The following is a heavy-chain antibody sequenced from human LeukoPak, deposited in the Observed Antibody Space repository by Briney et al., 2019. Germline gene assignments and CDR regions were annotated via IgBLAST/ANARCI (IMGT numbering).Heavy chain of an antibody. CDR2: IKQDGSEK. J-gene: IGHJ4*02. D-gene: IGHD6-6*01. CDR3: ARDRDSSSYYFDY. V-gene: IGHV3-7*01. Sequence: GGSLRLSCAASGFTFSSYWMSWFRQAPGKGLEWVANIKQDGSEKYYADSVKGRFTISRDNSKNTLYLQMNSLRAEDTAVYYCARDRDSSSYYFDYWGQGTLVTVSS. CDR1: GFTFSSYW.